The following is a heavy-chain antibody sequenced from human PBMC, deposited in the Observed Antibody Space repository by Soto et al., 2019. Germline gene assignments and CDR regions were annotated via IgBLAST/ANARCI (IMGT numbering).Heavy chain of an antibody. CDR3: ARDLGGGNDFWSGYYPPDYYYGMDV. CDR1: GYTFTSYA. CDR2: INAGNGNT. D-gene: IGHD3-3*01. J-gene: IGHJ6*02. V-gene: IGHV1-3*01. Sequence: ASVKVSCKASGYTFTSYAMHWVRQAPGQRLEWMGWINAGNGNTKYSQKFQGRVTITRDTSASTAYMELSSLRSEDTAVYYCARDLGGGNDFWSGYYPPDYYYGMDVWGQGTTVTVSS.